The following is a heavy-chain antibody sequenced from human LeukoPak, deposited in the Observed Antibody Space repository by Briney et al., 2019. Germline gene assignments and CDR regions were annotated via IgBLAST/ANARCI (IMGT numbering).Heavy chain of an antibody. J-gene: IGHJ3*02. CDR3: AKPHAEYYAFHI. Sequence: PGGFLRLSCAASGFTFSSYGMHWVRQAPGKGLEWVAVISYDGSNKYYADSVKGRFTISRDNSKNTLYLQMNSLRAEDTAVYYCAKPHAEYYAFHIWRQGPMVTVSS. CDR1: GFTFSSYG. CDR2: ISYDGSNK. D-gene: IGHD2/OR15-2a*01. V-gene: IGHV3-30*18.